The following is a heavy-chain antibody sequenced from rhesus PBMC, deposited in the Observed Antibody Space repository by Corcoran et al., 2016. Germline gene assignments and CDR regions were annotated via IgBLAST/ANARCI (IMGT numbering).Heavy chain of an antibody. J-gene: IGHJ4*01. CDR1: GFTFGSYA. CDR2: IIPLVGIT. Sequence: QVQLVQSGAEVKKPGAAVKVSCKASGFTFGSYAINWVRQAPGQGLEWMGVIIPLVGITNYAEKFQGRVTIPADTSTSTAYMELSSLRSEDTAVYYCARASYYDSGYYTFDYWGQGVLVTVSS. V-gene: IGHV1-198*02. D-gene: IGHD3-28*01. CDR3: ARASYYDSGYYTFDY.